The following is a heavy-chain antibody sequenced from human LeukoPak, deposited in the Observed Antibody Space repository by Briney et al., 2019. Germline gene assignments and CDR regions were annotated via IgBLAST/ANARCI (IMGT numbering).Heavy chain of an antibody. CDR3: ARSDYFHN. CDR2: IKFDGSYT. CDR1: GFTFSSYW. V-gene: IGHV3-74*03. J-gene: IGHJ4*02. D-gene: IGHD6-19*01. Sequence: GGSLRLFCAASGFTFSSYWMHWVRQAPGKGLVWVSRIKFDGSYTAYADSVKGRFTVSRDNARNTLSLQMNSLRAEDTAVYYCARSDYFHNWGQGTLVTVSS.